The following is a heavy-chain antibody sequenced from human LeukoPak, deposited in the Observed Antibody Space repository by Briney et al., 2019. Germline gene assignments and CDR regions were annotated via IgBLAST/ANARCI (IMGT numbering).Heavy chain of an antibody. J-gene: IGHJ4*02. V-gene: IGHV3-23*01. CDR1: GFTFSSYA. CDR2: ISGSGGST. CDR3: AKDAEGYYYDSSGSVDY. D-gene: IGHD3-22*01. Sequence: PGGSLRLACAASGFTFSSYAMSWLRQAPGKGLEWVSAISGSGGSTYYADSVKGRFTISRDNSKNTLYLQMNSLRAEDTAVYYCAKDAEGYYYDSSGSVDYWGQGTLVTVSS.